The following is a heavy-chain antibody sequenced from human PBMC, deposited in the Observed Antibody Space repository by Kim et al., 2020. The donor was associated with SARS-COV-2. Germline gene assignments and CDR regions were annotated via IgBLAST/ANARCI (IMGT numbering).Heavy chain of an antibody. V-gene: IGHV3-74*01. D-gene: IGHD6-19*01. J-gene: IGHJ5*02. Sequence: GGSLRLSCAASGFTFSNYWMHWVRQAPGKGPVWVSRINSDGSSTSYADSVKGRLTISRDNTENTLYLQMNSLRVDDTAVYYCARGRDYSSPWGGGKPWGQGTLVTVSS. CDR2: INSDGSST. CDR3: ARGRDYSSPWGGGKP. CDR1: GFTFSNYW.